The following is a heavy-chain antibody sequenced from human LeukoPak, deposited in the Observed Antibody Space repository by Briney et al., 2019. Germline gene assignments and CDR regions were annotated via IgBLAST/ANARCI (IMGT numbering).Heavy chain of an antibody. J-gene: IGHJ4*02. D-gene: IGHD6-13*01. V-gene: IGHV4-4*07. CDR2: IYTSGST. Sequence: SETLSLTCTVSGGSISSYYWSWIRQPAGKGLEWVGRIYTSGSTNYNPSLKSRVTMSVDTSRNQFSLKLSSVTAADTAVYYCATEGGAAAGSFDYWGQGTLVTVSS. CDR1: GGSISSYY. CDR3: ATEGGAAAGSFDY.